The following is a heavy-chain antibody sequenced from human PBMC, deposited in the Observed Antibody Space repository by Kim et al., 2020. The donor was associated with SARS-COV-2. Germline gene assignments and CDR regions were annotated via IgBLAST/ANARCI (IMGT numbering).Heavy chain of an antibody. Sequence: STGYADYGRGRFTISRDNAKNSLFLQMNSPGAEDAALYHCVRGYAGGPFDLWGQGTLVTVSS. CDR3: VRGYAGGPFDL. J-gene: IGHJ4*02. D-gene: IGHD3-16*01. CDR2: ST. V-gene: IGHV3-20*01.